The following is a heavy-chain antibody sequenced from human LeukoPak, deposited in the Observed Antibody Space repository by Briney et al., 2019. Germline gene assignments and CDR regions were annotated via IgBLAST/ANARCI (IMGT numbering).Heavy chain of an antibody. V-gene: IGHV1-18*01. CDR3: AREGEWLSRKTDYFDY. CDR2: ISAYNGNT. D-gene: IGHD3-3*01. CDR1: GGTFSSYG. Sequence: ASVKVSCKASGGTFSSYGISWVRQAPGQGLEWMGWISAYNGNTNYAQKLQGRVTMTTDTSTSTAYMELRSLRSDDTAVYYCAREGEWLSRKTDYFDYWGQGTLVTVSS. J-gene: IGHJ4*02.